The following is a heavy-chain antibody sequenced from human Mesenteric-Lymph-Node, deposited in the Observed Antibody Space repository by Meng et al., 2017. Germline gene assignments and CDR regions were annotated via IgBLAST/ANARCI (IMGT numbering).Heavy chain of an antibody. CDR2: ISYDGSNK. J-gene: IGHJ4*02. Sequence: GESLKISCAASGFTLSIYAMSWVRQAPGKGLEWVAVISYDGSNKYYADSVKGRFTISRDNSKNTLYLQMNSLRAEDTAVYYCARDRLSSGWFDYWGQGTLVTVSS. CDR1: GFTLSIYA. CDR3: ARDRLSSGWFDY. D-gene: IGHD6-19*01. V-gene: IGHV3-30*01.